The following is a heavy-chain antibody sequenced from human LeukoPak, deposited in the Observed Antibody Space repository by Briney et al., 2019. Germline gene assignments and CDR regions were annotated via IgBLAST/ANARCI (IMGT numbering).Heavy chain of an antibody. V-gene: IGHV3-64D*06. J-gene: IGHJ5*02. D-gene: IGHD2-21*01. Sequence: PGGSLRLSCSASGFTFSSYAMHWGRQAPGKGLEYFSAISSNGGSTYYADSVKGRFTISRDNSKNTLYLQMSSLRAEDTAVYYCVKDYDIVGWNWFDPWGQGTLVTVSS. CDR3: VKDYDIVGWNWFDP. CDR1: GFTFSSYA. CDR2: ISSNGGST.